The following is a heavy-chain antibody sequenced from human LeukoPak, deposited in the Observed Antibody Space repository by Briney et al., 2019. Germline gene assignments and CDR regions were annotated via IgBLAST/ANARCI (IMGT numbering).Heavy chain of an antibody. Sequence: GGSLRLSCAASGLTFSSYAMHWVRQAPGKGLEWVAVISYDGSNKYYADSVKGRFTISRDNSKNTLYLQMNSLRAEDTAVYYCARVPKWELPFDYWGQGTLVTVSS. CDR2: ISYDGSNK. CDR3: ARVPKWELPFDY. CDR1: GLTFSSYA. V-gene: IGHV3-30-3*01. J-gene: IGHJ4*02. D-gene: IGHD1-26*01.